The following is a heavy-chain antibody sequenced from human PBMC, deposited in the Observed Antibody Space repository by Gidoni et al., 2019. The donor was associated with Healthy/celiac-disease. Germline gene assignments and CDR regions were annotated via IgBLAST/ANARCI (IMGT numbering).Heavy chain of an antibody. CDR1: GGSFSGYY. CDR2: INHSGST. CDR3: ARGTRVPYYYDSSGYYFDY. J-gene: IGHJ4*02. Sequence: QVQLQQWGAGLLKPSETLSLTCAVYGGSFSGYYWRWIRQPPGKGLEWIGEINHSGSTNYNPSLKSRVTISVDTSKNQFSLKLSSVTAAETAVYYCARGTRVPYYYDSSGYYFDYWGQGTLVTVSS. D-gene: IGHD3-22*01. V-gene: IGHV4-34*01.